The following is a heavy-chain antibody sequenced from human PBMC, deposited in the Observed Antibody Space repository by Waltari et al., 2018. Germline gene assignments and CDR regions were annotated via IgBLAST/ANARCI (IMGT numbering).Heavy chain of an antibody. Sequence: QVQLQESGPGLVKTSETLSLTCAASGYSIRCGYSWGWIRQPPGKGRGWIGSIYHSGSTYYNPSLKSRVTISVDTSKNQFSLKLSSVTAADTAVYYCARSYTAMAPFDPWGQGTLVTVSS. CDR2: IYHSGST. J-gene: IGHJ5*02. V-gene: IGHV4-38-2*01. D-gene: IGHD5-18*01. CDR3: ARSYTAMAPFDP. CDR1: GYSIRCGYS.